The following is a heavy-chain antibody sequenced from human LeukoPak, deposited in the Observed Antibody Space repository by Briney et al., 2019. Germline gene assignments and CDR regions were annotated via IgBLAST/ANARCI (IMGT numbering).Heavy chain of an antibody. CDR2: ISSHSNYI. J-gene: IGHJ4*02. Sequence: PGGSLRLSCAASGVTISSYSLNGLRQAPGKGLEWVSCISSHSNYIYYADSVKGRFTISRDNAKNSLYLQMNSLRAEDTAVYYCARVLDWGQGTLVTVSA. CDR1: GVTISSYS. V-gene: IGHV3-21*01. CDR3: ARVLD.